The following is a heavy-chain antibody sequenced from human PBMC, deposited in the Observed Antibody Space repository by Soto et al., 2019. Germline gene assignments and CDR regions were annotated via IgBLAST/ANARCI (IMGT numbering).Heavy chain of an antibody. CDR1: GFTFSSYD. CDR2: IGTAGDT. V-gene: IGHV3-13*01. D-gene: IGHD5-18*01. CDR3: ARASRRGSSYGLSYGMDV. Sequence: GGTLRLTCAASGFTFSSYDRHWVRQATGKGLEWVAAIGTAGDTYYPGSVKGRFTISRENAKNSLYLQMNSLRAGDTAVYYCARASRRGSSYGLSYGMDVWGQGTTVTVSS. J-gene: IGHJ6*02.